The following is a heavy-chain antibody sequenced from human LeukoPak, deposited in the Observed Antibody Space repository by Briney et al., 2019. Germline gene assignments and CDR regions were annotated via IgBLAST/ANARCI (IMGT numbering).Heavy chain of an antibody. D-gene: IGHD6-13*01. Sequence: PGGSLRLSWAASGFTFSNYAMHWVRQAPGKGLESVALISYDGTVEKNAASVKGRFTISRDNSKNTLYLQMNSLRTEDTAVYYCARAQGSSWDSSLDSWGQGTLVPVSS. V-gene: IGHV3-30*04. CDR2: ISYDGTVE. CDR1: GFTFSNYA. CDR3: ARAQGSSWDSSLDS. J-gene: IGHJ4*02.